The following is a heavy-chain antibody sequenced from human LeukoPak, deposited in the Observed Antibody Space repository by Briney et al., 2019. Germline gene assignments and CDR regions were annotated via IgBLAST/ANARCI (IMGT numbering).Heavy chain of an antibody. D-gene: IGHD3-10*01. CDR2: IYYSGST. CDR1: GDSISTSSYY. CDR3: ARYYYGSGSYYGYIDY. J-gene: IGHJ4*02. Sequence: SETLSLTCSVSGDSISTSSYYWGWIRQPPGKGLEWIGYIYYSGSTNYNPSLKSRVTISVDTSKNQFSLKLSSVTAADTAVYYCARYYYGSGSYYGYIDYWGQGTLVTVSS. V-gene: IGHV4-61*05.